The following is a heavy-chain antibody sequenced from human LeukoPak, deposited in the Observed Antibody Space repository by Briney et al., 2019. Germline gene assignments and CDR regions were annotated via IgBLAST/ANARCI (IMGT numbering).Heavy chain of an antibody. D-gene: IGHD3-3*01. V-gene: IGHV3-23*01. J-gene: IGHJ6*04. CDR2: ISGSGGST. CDR3: PKDPGHRSITIFGLVTRDV. CDR1: GFTFSSYA. Sequence: GGSLRLSCAASGFTFSSYAMSWVRQAPGKGLEWVSAISGSGGSTYYADSVKGRFTISSDNSKNTLYLQMNSLRAEDTAVYYCPKDPGHRSITIFGLVTRDVWGKGTTVTVSS.